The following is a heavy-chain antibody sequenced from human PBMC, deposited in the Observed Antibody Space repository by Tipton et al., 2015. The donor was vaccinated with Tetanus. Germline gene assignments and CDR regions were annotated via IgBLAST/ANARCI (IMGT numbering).Heavy chain of an antibody. V-gene: IGHV4-31*03. J-gene: IGHJ4*02. Sequence: TLSLTCSVSGASISSGGYFWNWVRQHPEKGLEWIGYIYYSGDTYINPSLRRRVTFSFDTSENQFSLKLTSVTAADTAVYYCASDPALMGNFDYWGQGTLVTVSS. CDR3: ASDPALMGNFDY. CDR1: GASISSGGYF. CDR2: IYYSGDT. D-gene: IGHD2-2*01.